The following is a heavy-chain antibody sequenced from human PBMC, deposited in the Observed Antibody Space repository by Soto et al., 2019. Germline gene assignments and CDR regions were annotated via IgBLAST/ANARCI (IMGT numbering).Heavy chain of an antibody. CDR3: ARASMTTIPMDV. J-gene: IGHJ6*02. CDR1: GGSMNTYY. D-gene: IGHD4-17*01. V-gene: IGHV4-59*01. Sequence: PSETLSLTCNVSGGSMNTYYWTWIRKPPGKGLEWIGYVYYTGTTNYKPSLKTRVTISVDTSKNQFSLKLTSVTAADTARYYCARASMTTIPMDVWGRGTMVTVSS. CDR2: VYYTGTT.